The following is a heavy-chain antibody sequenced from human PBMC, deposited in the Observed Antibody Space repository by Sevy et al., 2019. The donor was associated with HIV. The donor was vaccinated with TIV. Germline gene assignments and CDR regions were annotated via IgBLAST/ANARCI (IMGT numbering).Heavy chain of an antibody. CDR1: GFTVTNNY. Sequence: GGSLRLSCAASGFTVTNNYISWVRQAPRKGLDWVALSYSDDSRYFADSVRGRFTISRDSLKNTLYLQMNSLRAEDTAVYYCARLHPHIAAARAMDVWGQGTTVTVSS. CDR3: ARLHPHIAAARAMDV. J-gene: IGHJ6*02. D-gene: IGHD6-13*01. V-gene: IGHV3-53*01. CDR2: SYSDDSR.